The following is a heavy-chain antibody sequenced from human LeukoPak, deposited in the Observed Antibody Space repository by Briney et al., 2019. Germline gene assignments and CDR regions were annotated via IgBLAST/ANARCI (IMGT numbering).Heavy chain of an antibody. CDR1: GFAFSSYA. CDR2: ISGSGGST. CDR3: AKAHSSGWYYFDY. Sequence: GGSLRLSCSASGFAFSSYAMSWVRQAPGKGLEWVSAISGSGGSTYYADSVKGRFTISRDNSKNTLYLQMNSLRAEDTAVYHCAKAHSSGWYYFDYWGQGTLVTVSS. D-gene: IGHD6-19*01. V-gene: IGHV3-23*01. J-gene: IGHJ4*02.